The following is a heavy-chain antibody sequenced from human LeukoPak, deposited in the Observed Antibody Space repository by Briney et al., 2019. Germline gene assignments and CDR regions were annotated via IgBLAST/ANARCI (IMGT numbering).Heavy chain of an antibody. CDR1: GGTFSNYA. D-gene: IGHD5-24*01. Sequence: SVKVSCKASGGTFSNYAISWVRQAPGQGLEWMGVIIPIFGTANYAQKFQGRVTITADTSTSTAYMELSRLRSDDTAVYYCARELEMATITPLGYWGQGTLVTVSS. J-gene: IGHJ4*02. V-gene: IGHV1-69*06. CDR2: IIPIFGTA. CDR3: ARELEMATITPLGY.